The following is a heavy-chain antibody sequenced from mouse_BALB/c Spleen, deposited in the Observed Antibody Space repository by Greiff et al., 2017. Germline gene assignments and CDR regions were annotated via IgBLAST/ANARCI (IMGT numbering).Heavy chain of an antibody. CDR1: GFTFSSFG. Sequence: EVKLVESGGGLVQPGGSRKLSCAASGFTFSSFGMHWVRQAPEKGLEWVAYISSGSSTIYYADTVKGRFTISRDNPKNTLFLQMTSLRSEDTAMYYCARNYYGSSSPFDYWGQGTTLTVSS. V-gene: IGHV5-17*02. D-gene: IGHD1-1*01. CDR2: ISSGSSTI. J-gene: IGHJ2*01. CDR3: ARNYYGSSSPFDY.